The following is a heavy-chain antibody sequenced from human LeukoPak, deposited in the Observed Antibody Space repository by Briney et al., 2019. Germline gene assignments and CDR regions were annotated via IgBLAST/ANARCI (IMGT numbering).Heavy chain of an antibody. Sequence: GGSLRLSCAASGFTFSSYAMSWVRQAPGKGLEWVANIKQDGSEKYYVDSVKGRFTISRDNAKNSLYLQMNSLRAEDTAVYYCARISGIAAYYFDYWGQGTLVTVSS. J-gene: IGHJ4*02. CDR1: GFTFSSYA. CDR3: ARISGIAAYYFDY. V-gene: IGHV3-7*01. D-gene: IGHD6-13*01. CDR2: IKQDGSEK.